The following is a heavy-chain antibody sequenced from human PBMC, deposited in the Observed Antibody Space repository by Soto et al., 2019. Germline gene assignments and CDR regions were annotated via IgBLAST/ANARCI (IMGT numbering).Heavy chain of an antibody. CDR3: ASYHLNSYYYGMDV. V-gene: IGHV1-18*01. J-gene: IGHJ6*02. CDR2: ISAYNGNT. Sequence: ASVKVSCKASGYTFTSYGISWVRQAPGQGLEWMGWISAYNGNTDYAQKLQGRVTMTTDTSTSTAYMELRSLRSDDTAVYYCASYHLNSYYYGMDVWGQGTTVT. CDR1: GYTFTSYG.